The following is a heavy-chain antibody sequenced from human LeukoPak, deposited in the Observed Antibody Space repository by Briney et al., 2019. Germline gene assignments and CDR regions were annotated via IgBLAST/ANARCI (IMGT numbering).Heavy chain of an antibody. CDR2: ISTNTGNP. CDR3: ARGSSWGTVDY. J-gene: IGHJ4*02. Sequence: ASVKVSCKASGGTFSSYAISWVRQAPGQGLEWMGWISTNTGNPTYAQGFTGRFVFSLDTSVSTAYLQISSLKAEDTAVYYYARGSSWGTVDYWGQGTLVTVSS. CDR1: GGTFSSYA. V-gene: IGHV7-4-1*02. D-gene: IGHD6-13*01.